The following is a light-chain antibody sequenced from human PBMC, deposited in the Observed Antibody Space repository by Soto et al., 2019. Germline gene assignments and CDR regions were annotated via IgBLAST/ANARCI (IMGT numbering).Light chain of an antibody. CDR1: QSVTTR. CDR2: GAS. Sequence: EIVLTQSQDTLSLSPGGRATLSCRASQSVTTRLAWYQQKPGQPPRLLISGASVRASGVPVRISGSGSGTDFTLTISRLEPEDFALYYCQQYGGSPITFGLGTRLEI. V-gene: IGKV3-20*01. CDR3: QQYGGSPIT. J-gene: IGKJ5*01.